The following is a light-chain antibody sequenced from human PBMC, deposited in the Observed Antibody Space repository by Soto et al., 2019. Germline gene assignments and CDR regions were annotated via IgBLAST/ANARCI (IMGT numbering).Light chain of an antibody. J-gene: IGLJ2*01. V-gene: IGLV1-40*01. CDR1: SSNIGAGYD. CDR2: GNS. CDR3: QSYDSSLSQV. Sequence: QSVLTQPPSVSGAPGQRVTISCTGSSSNIGAGYDVHWYQQLPGTAPKLLIYGNSNPPSGVPDRFSGSKSGTSASLAITGLEAEDEAEYYCQSYDSSLSQVFGGGTKLTVL.